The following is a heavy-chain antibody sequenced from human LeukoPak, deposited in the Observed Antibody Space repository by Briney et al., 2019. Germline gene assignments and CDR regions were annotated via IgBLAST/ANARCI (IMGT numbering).Heavy chain of an antibody. V-gene: IGHV7-4-1*02. CDR2: IDTNTGNP. D-gene: IGHD3-3*01. CDR3: TRDQRQISFDY. J-gene: IGHJ4*02. Sequence: ASVKVSCKASGYTFTTYSMNWVRQAPGQGLEWMGWIDTNTGNPTYAQGFTGRFVFSLDTSVSTAYLQISSLEAEDTAFYYCTRDQRQISFDYWGQGTLVTVSS. CDR1: GYTFTTYS.